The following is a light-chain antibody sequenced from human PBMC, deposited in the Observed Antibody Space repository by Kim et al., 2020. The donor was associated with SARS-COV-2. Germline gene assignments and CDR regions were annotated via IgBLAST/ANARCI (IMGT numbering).Light chain of an antibody. CDR2: DVS. CDR1: SSDIGTYRY. CDR3: SSYIRSSSFA. J-gene: IGLJ3*02. V-gene: IGLV2-14*03. Sequence: QSALTQPASVSGSPGQSITISCTGSSSDIGTYRYVSWYQQHPGKAPKLIIYDVSERPSGVSYRFSGSKSGNTASLTISRLQAEDEGDYYCSSYIRSSSFAFGGGTKVTVL.